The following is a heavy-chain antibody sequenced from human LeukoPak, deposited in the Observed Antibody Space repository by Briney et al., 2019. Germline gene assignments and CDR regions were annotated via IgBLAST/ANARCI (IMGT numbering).Heavy chain of an antibody. J-gene: IGHJ5*02. CDR1: GFTVSSNY. CDR3: AGVGGAKGYNWFDP. Sequence: GGSLRLSCAASGFTVSSNYMSWVRQAPGKGLEWVSVIYSGGSTYYADSVKGRFTTSRHNSKNTLYLQMNSLRAEDTAVYYCAGVGGAKGYNWFDPWGQGTLVTVSS. D-gene: IGHD3-10*01. V-gene: IGHV3-53*04. CDR2: IYSGGST.